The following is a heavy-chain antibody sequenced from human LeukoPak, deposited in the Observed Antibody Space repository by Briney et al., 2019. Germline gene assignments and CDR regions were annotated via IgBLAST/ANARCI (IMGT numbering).Heavy chain of an antibody. CDR1: GGSFSGYY. J-gene: IGHJ3*02. V-gene: IGHV4-34*01. CDR2: INHSGST. Sequence: PSETLSLTCAVYGGSFSGYYWSWIRQPPGKGLEWIGEINHSGSTNYNPSLKSRVTISVDRSKNQFSLKLSSVTAADTAVYYCAGGSSWKSDAFDIWGQGTMVTVSS. CDR3: AGGSSWKSDAFDI. D-gene: IGHD6-13*01.